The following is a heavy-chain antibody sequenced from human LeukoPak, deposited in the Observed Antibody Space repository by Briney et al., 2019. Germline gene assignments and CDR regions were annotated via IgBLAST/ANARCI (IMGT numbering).Heavy chain of an antibody. CDR2: INHGGST. V-gene: IGHV4-34*01. Sequence: PSETLSLTCAVSGGSFSGHYWNWIRQPPGKGLEWIGEINHGGSTNYNPSLKSRVTISVDTSQNQFSLRLSSVTAADTAVYCARLHYGGNYGYYYYYMDVWGKGTTVTISS. CDR1: GGSFSGHY. CDR3: ARLHYGGNYGYYYYYMDV. J-gene: IGHJ6*03. D-gene: IGHD4-23*01.